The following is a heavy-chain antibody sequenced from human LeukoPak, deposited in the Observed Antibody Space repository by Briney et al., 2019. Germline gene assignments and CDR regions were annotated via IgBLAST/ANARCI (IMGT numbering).Heavy chain of an antibody. V-gene: IGHV5-51*01. Sequence: GESLKISCKGSGYSFTSYWIGWVRQMPGKGLEWMGIIYPGDSDTRYSPSFQGQVTISADKSISTAYLQSSSLKASDTAMYYCARGGSYYYDSSGYWPTLDYWGQGTLVTVSS. CDR3: ARGGSYYYDSSGYWPTLDY. J-gene: IGHJ4*02. CDR2: IYPGDSDT. CDR1: GYSFTSYW. D-gene: IGHD3-22*01.